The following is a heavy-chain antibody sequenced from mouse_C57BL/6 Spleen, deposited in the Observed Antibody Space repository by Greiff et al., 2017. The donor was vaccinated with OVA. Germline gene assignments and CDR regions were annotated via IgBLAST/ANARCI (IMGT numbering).Heavy chain of an antibody. V-gene: IGHV1-50*01. CDR2: IDPSDSYT. D-gene: IGHD2-1*01. J-gene: IGHJ4*01. CDR1: GYTFTSYW. CDR3: ARHGNYAMDY. Sequence: VQLQQPGAELVKPGASVKLSCKASGYTFTSYWMQWVKQRPGQGLEWIGEIDPSDSYTNYNQKLKGKATLTVDTSSSTAYMQLSSLTSEDSAVYYCARHGNYAMDYWGQGTSVTVSS.